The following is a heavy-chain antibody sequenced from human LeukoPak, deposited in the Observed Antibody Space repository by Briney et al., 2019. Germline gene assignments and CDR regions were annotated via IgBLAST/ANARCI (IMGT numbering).Heavy chain of an antibody. V-gene: IGHV4-59*01. Sequence: SETLSLTCTVSGGSISSYYWSWIRQPPGKGLEWIGYIYYSGSTNYNPSLKSRVTISVDTSKNQFSLKLSSVTAADTAVYYCAESGYYDSSGYPETWGQGTLVTVSS. CDR3: AESGYYDSSGYPET. D-gene: IGHD3-22*01. CDR1: GGSISSYY. J-gene: IGHJ5*02. CDR2: IYYSGST.